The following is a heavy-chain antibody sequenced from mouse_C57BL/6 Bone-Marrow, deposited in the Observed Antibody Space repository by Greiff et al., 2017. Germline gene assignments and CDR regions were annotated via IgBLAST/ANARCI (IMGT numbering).Heavy chain of an antibody. J-gene: IGHJ4*01. CDR1: GFSLTSYG. CDR3: AKKGYDGADY. CDR2: IWSGGST. D-gene: IGHD2-2*01. Sequence: VQRVESGPGLVQPSQSLSITCTVSGFSLTSYGVHWVRQPPGKGLEWLGVIWSGGSTDYNAAFISRLSISKDNSKSQVFFKMNSLQADDTAIYYCAKKGYDGADYWGQGTSVTVSS. V-gene: IGHV2-4*01.